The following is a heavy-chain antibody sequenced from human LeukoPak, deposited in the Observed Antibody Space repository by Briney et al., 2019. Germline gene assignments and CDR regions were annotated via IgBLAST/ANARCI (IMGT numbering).Heavy chain of an antibody. V-gene: IGHV3-21*01. CDR3: ARDSSRGAARLDY. J-gene: IGHJ4*02. CDR2: ISSSSSYI. D-gene: IGHD3-10*01. Sequence: GRSLRLSCAASGFTFSSYSINWVRQAPGKGLEWVSSISSSSSYIYYADSVKGRFTISRDNAKNSLSLQMNSLRAEDTAVYYCARDSSRGAARLDYWGQGTLVTVSS. CDR1: GFTFSSYS.